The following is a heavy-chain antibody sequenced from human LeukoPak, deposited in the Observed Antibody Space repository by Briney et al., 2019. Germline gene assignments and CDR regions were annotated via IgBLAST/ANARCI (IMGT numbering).Heavy chain of an antibody. J-gene: IGHJ4*02. D-gene: IGHD3-3*01. CDR2: ISGYNGNT. CDR3: AKSRTDSTIFGVVIFPFDY. CDR1: GYSFTTYA. Sequence: ASLKVSCKTSGYSFTTYAITWVRQAPGQGLEWMGWISGYNGNTNYAEKLQGRVTMTTDTSTSTAYMELRSLISDDTAVYYCAKSRTDSTIFGVVIFPFDYWGQGTLVTVSS. V-gene: IGHV1-18*01.